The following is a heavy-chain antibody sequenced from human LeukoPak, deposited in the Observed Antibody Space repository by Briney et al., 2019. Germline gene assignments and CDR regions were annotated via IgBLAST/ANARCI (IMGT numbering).Heavy chain of an antibody. V-gene: IGHV3-21*01. CDR1: GFTFSSCS. Sequence: PGGSLRLSCAASGFTFSSCSMNWVRQAPVKGLEWVSSISSSSSYIYYADSVKGRFTISRDNAKNSLYLQMNSLRAEDTAVYYCASGSSGDYDYWGQGTLVTVSS. CDR2: ISSSSSYI. CDR3: ASGSSGDYDY. J-gene: IGHJ4*02. D-gene: IGHD4-17*01.